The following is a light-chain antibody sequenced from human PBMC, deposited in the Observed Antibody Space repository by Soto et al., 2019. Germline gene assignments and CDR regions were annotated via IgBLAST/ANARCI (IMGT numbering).Light chain of an antibody. V-gene: IGKV3-20*01. CDR2: RVF. CDR3: QQFGGSPRT. J-gene: IGKJ1*01. Sequence: DIVLTQSPRTLSLSPGERATLSCRASQSVGDSLVWYQQKPGQAPRLLIYRVFNRDTGIPDRLSGSGSGTDFTLTISRLEPEDFAVYYCQQFGGSPRTFGRGTKVDI. CDR1: QSVGDS.